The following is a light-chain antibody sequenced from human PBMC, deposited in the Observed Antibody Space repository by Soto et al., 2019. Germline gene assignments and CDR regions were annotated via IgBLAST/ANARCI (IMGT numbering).Light chain of an antibody. CDR1: QSVRSSY. Sequence: EIVLTHSPGTLSLSPGEIATLSCRASQSVRSSYFAWYQQKPGQAPRLLIYDASNRATGIPARFSGSGSGTDFTLTISSLEPEDFAVYYCQQRSNWPLITFGQGTRLEIK. V-gene: IGKV3-11*01. J-gene: IGKJ5*01. CDR3: QQRSNWPLIT. CDR2: DAS.